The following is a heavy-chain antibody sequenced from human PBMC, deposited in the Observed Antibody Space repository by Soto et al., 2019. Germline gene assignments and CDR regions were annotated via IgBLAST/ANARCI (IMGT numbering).Heavy chain of an antibody. CDR3: ARVAYDQSGSTLDY. V-gene: IGHV3-53*04. CDR1: GFSVSRNY. D-gene: IGHD2-2*01. Sequence: EVKLMESGGALVQPGGSLRLSCAASGFSVSRNYMTWVRQAPGKGLDWVSVIYAGVGTSYAASVKGRFTISRSNSKNTLYLQMDSLRVDDTAVYYCARVAYDQSGSTLDYWGQGTRVNVSS. J-gene: IGHJ4*02. CDR2: IYAGVGT.